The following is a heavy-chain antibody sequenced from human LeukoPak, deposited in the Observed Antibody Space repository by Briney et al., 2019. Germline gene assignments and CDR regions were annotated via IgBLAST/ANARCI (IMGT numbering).Heavy chain of an antibody. Sequence: SETLSLTCTVSGGSISSSSYYWGWIRQPPGKGLEWIGYIHYSGSTHYNPSLKSRVTISVDTSKNQVSLKLRSVTAVDTAVYYCARTTEGYAGGPGYSYYYYMDVWGKGTTVTISS. CDR1: GGSISSSSYY. V-gene: IGHV4-61*05. J-gene: IGHJ6*03. D-gene: IGHD5-12*01. CDR2: IHYSGST. CDR3: ARTTEGYAGGPGYSYYYYMDV.